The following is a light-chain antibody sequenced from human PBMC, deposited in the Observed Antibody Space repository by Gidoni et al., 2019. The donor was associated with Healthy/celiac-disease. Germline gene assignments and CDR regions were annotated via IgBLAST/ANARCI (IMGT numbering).Light chain of an antibody. CDR3: GTWDSSLSAVV. V-gene: IGLV1-51*01. J-gene: IGLJ2*01. CDR2: ANN. Sequence: QSVLTQPPSVSAAPGQKVTIACSGSSSKIGNNSVSWYQQLPGTAPKLLLYANNKRPSGIPDRSSGSKSGPSATLGITGLQTGDEADYYCGTWDSSLSAVVFGGGTKLTVL. CDR1: SSKIGNNS.